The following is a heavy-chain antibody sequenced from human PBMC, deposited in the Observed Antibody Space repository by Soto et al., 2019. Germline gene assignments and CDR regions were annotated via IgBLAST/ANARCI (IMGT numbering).Heavy chain of an antibody. CDR3: VKDGSSGWPYYYGLDV. J-gene: IGHJ6*02. CDR1: GLTFSSNA. Sequence: PGGSLRLSCAASGLTFSSNAMSWVRQAPGKGLEWVSGISDSGGSTYYADSVKGRFTISRDNSKNTLYLQMNSLRAEDTAVYYCVKDGSSGWPYYYGLDVWGQGTSVTVSS. D-gene: IGHD6-19*01. V-gene: IGHV3-23*01. CDR2: ISDSGGST.